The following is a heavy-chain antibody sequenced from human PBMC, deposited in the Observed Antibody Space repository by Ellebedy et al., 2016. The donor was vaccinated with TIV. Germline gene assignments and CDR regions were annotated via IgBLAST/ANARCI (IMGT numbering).Heavy chain of an antibody. CDR2: IYPGDSDT. CDR3: VRLAGGYTYGFLDY. CDR1: GYSFTTYW. J-gene: IGHJ4*02. Sequence: GESLKISXKGSGYSFTTYWIGWVRRVPGKGLEWMGIIYPGDSDTRYSPSFQGQVTISADKSIRTAYLQWNSLKASDTAIYYCVRLAGGYTYGFLDYWGQGALVTVSS. D-gene: IGHD5-18*01. V-gene: IGHV5-51*01.